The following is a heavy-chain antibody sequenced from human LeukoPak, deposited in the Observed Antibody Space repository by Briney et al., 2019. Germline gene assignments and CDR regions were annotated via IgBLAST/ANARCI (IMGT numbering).Heavy chain of an antibody. J-gene: IGHJ4*02. V-gene: IGHV4-31*03. CDR2: IYYSGST. CDR3: ARGGTYYYDSSGYRY. CDR1: GGSISSGGYY. Sequence: SETLSLTCTVSGGSISSGGYYWSWIRQHPGKGLEWIGYIYYSGSTNYNPSLKSRVTISVDTSKNQFSLKLSSVTAADTAVYYCARGGTYYYDSSGYRYWGQGTLVTVSS. D-gene: IGHD3-22*01.